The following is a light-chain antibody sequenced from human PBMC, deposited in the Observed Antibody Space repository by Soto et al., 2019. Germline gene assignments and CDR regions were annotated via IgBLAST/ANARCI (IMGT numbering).Light chain of an antibody. CDR3: MQGTHWPIT. V-gene: IGKV2-30*02. J-gene: IGKJ5*01. CDR1: HSLVHSDGSAY. Sequence: VMTQSPLPLPVTLGQPAFISCRSNHSLVHSDGSAYFSWFQQRPGRSPRRLIYKVSNRDSGVPARFSGSGSGTDFALKISRVEAEDVGVYYCMQGTHWPITFGQGTRLEIK. CDR2: KVS.